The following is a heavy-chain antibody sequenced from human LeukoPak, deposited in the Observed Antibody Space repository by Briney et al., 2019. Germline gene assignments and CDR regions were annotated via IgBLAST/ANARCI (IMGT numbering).Heavy chain of an antibody. V-gene: IGHV4-31*03. D-gene: IGHD1-26*01. CDR1: GGSISSGGYY. CDR3: ATYSGSLYYFDY. Sequence: PSETLSLTCTVSGGSISSGGYYWSWIRQHPGKGLEWIGYIYYSGSTYYNPSLKSRVTISVDTSKNQFSLKLSSVTAADTAVHYCATYSGSLYYFDYWGQGTLVTVSS. J-gene: IGHJ4*02. CDR2: IYYSGST.